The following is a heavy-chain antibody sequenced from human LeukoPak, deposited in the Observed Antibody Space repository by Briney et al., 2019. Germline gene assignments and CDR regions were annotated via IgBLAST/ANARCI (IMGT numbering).Heavy chain of an antibody. CDR2: ISGSGGST. Sequence: GGSLRLSCAASGFTFSSYAMGWVRQAPGKGLEWVSAISGSGGSTYYADSVKGRFTISRDNSKNTLYLQMNSLRAEDTAVYYCAKRENSGYDLYGMDVWGQGTTVTVSS. J-gene: IGHJ6*02. CDR1: GFTFSSYA. D-gene: IGHD5-12*01. V-gene: IGHV3-23*01. CDR3: AKRENSGYDLYGMDV.